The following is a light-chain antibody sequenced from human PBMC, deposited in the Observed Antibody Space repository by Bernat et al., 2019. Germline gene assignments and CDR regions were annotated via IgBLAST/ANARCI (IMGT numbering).Light chain of an antibody. CDR3: QHYGSSPLT. CDR1: QSVTSSY. Sequence: EIVLTQSPGTLSLSLGERATLSCRASQSVTSSYLAWYQRKPGQAPRFLIFGASSRAAGIPDRFSGSGSGTDFTLTISRLEPEDFAVYYCQHYGSSPLTFGGGTKVEIK. V-gene: IGKV3-20*01. CDR2: GAS. J-gene: IGKJ4*01.